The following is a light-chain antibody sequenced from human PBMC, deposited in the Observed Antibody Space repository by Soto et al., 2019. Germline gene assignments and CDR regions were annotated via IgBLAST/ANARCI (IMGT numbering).Light chain of an antibody. CDR1: QSIRSN. V-gene: IGKV3-11*01. CDR2: DAS. J-gene: IGKJ5*01. CDR3: QQRRNWPPGIT. Sequence: EIVMTQSPATLSVSPGESVTLXXRASQSIRSNLAWSQQKPGQAPRLLXXDASNRATGIPARFSGSGSGTDFTLTISSLEPEDFAVYYCQQRRNWPPGITFGQGTRLEIK.